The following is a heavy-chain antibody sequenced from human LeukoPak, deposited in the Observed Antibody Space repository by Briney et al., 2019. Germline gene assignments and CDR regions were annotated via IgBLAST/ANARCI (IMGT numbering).Heavy chain of an antibody. CDR2: ISSSSSYI. CDR1: GFTFSSYS. V-gene: IGHV3-21*01. J-gene: IGHJ4*02. Sequence: GGSLRHSCAASGFTFSSYSMNWVRQAPGKGLEWVSSISSSSSYIYYADSVKGRFTISRDNAKNSLYLQMNSLRAEDTAVYYCARGPSDSSGYYYADPLDYWGQGTLVTVSS. D-gene: IGHD3-22*01. CDR3: ARGPSDSSGYYYADPLDY.